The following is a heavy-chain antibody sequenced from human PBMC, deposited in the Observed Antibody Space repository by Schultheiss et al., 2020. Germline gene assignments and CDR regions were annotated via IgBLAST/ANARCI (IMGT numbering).Heavy chain of an antibody. J-gene: IGHJ4*02. CDR1: GGSISSGGYS. CDR3: ARGVEGYEVDY. CDR2: IYHSGST. D-gene: IGHD2-15*01. V-gene: IGHV4-30-2*01. Sequence: SETLSLTCAVSGGSISSGGYSWSWIRQPPGKCLEWIGYIYHSGSTYYNPSLKSRVTISVDRSKNQFSLKLSSVTAADTAVYYCARGVEGYEVDYWGQGTLVTVSS.